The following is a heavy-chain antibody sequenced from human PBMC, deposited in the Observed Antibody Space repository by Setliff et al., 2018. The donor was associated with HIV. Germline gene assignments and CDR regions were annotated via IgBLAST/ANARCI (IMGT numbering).Heavy chain of an antibody. CDR2: ISATNEI. J-gene: IGHJ3*02. CDR1: GFTFSRYA. V-gene: IGHV3-21*05. CDR3: ARALYYYDSSGYLPAAFDI. Sequence: KTGGSLRLSCAASGFTFSRYAVNWVRQAPGKGLEWVSYISATNEIHHTDSVRGRFSISRDNAKNSLYLQMNSLRAEDTAVYYCARALYYYDSSGYLPAAFDIWGQGTMVTVSS. D-gene: IGHD3-22*01.